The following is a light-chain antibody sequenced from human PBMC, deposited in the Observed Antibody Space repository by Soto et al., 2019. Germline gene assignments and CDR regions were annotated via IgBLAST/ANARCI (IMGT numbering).Light chain of an antibody. CDR2: GAS. CDR3: QQYGSSPAT. J-gene: IGKJ1*01. V-gene: IGKV3-20*01. Sequence: EIVLTQSPGTLSLSPGERATLSCRASQSVSSSYLAWYQQKPGQAPRLLIDGASSRATGIPDRFSGSGSGTDFTLTISRLEPEDFAVYYCQQYGSSPATFGQGTKVEIK. CDR1: QSVSSSY.